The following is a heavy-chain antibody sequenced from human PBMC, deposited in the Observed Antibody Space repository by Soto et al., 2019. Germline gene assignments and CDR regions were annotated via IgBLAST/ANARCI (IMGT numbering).Heavy chain of an antibody. Sequence: GGSLRLSCAASGFSFSHYWMHWVRQAPGKGLVRVSRISPDGRTTTYADSVKGRFTISRDNAKSTLYLQMDSLTVEDGAVYYCADSWLPTSYWGPGTLVTVSS. J-gene: IGHJ4*02. CDR3: ADSWLPTSY. CDR1: GFSFSHYW. CDR2: ISPDGRTT. D-gene: IGHD3-10*01. V-gene: IGHV3-74*01.